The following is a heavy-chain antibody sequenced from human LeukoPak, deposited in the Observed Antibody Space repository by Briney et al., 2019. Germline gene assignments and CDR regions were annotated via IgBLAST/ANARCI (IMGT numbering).Heavy chain of an antibody. D-gene: IGHD3-9*01. V-gene: IGHV1-2*02. CDR3: ARGLRYFDRLSYTVIDY. J-gene: IGHJ4*02. CDR1: GYTFTGYY. Sequence: GASVKVSCKASGYTFTGYYMHWVRQAPGQGLEWMGWINPNSGGTNYAQKFQGRVTMTRDTSISTAYMELSRLRSDDTAVYYCARGLRYFDRLSYTVIDYWGQGTLVTVSS. CDR2: INPNSGGT.